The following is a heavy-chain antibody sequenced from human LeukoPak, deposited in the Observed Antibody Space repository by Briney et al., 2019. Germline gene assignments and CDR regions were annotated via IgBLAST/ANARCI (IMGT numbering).Heavy chain of an antibody. CDR2: INGIGRST. V-gene: IGHV3-23*01. Sequence: GGSLRLSCAASGFTFSRYAMSWVRLAPGKGLEWVSAINGIGRSTHYADSVRGRFTISRDNSNNTLYLQMSSLRAEDTAVYYCAKGGEFYGGLFDSWGQGTLVTVSS. J-gene: IGHJ4*02. CDR1: GFTFSRYA. D-gene: IGHD4/OR15-4a*01. CDR3: AKGGEFYGGLFDS.